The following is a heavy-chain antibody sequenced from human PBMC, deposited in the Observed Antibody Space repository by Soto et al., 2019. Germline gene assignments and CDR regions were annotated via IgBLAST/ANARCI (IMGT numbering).Heavy chain of an antibody. D-gene: IGHD3-16*01. CDR2: IYYSGST. V-gene: IGHV4-31*03. CDR1: GGSISSGGYY. Sequence: SETLSLTCTVSGGSISSGGYYWSWIRQHPGKGLEWIGYIYYSGSTYYNPSLKSRVTISVDTSKNQFSLKLSSVTAADTAVYYCASHGSAYTEYFQHWGQGTLVTVSS. CDR3: ASHGSAYTEYFQH. J-gene: IGHJ1*01.